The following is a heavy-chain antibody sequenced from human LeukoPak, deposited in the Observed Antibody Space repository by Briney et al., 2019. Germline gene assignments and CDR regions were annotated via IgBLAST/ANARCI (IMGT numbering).Heavy chain of an antibody. D-gene: IGHD3-22*01. J-gene: IGHJ3*02. Sequence: RASVKVSCKASGYTFTSYGISWVRQAPGQGLEWMGWISAYNGNTNSAQKLQGRVTMTTDTSTSTAYMELRSLRSDDTAVYYCARVFTTIVVVDAFDIWGQGTMVTVSS. V-gene: IGHV1-18*01. CDR3: ARVFTTIVVVDAFDI. CDR2: ISAYNGNT. CDR1: GYTFTSYG.